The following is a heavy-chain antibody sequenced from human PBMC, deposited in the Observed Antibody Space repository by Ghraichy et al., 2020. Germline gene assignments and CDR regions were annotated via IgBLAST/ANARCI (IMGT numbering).Heavy chain of an antibody. D-gene: IGHD6-13*01. J-gene: IGHJ4*02. V-gene: IGHV3-53*04. Sequence: SLRLSCAASGFTVSSNYMSWVRQAPGKGLEGVSVIYSGGNTDYANSVKGRFTISRHNSKNTLYLQMNSLRAEDTAVYYCAGNRYSSSWYQGRIDHWGQGTLVTVSS. CDR2: IYSGGNT. CDR1: GFTVSSNY. CDR3: AGNRYSSSWYQGRIDH.